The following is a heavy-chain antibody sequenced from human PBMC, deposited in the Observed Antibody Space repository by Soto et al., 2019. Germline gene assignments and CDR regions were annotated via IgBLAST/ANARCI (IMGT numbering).Heavy chain of an antibody. Sequence: SETLSLTCTVSGGSISDDSYWSWIRQTPGKGLEWIGYIYHTGNTYYNPSLRSRVSISVDKSKSQFSLKLISVTAADTAVYFCARDEYQLLSSVSWFDSWGQGTLVTVSS. V-gene: IGHV4-30-4*01. CDR2: IYHTGNT. D-gene: IGHD2-2*01. CDR3: ARDEYQLLSSVSWFDS. CDR1: GGSISDDSY. J-gene: IGHJ5*01.